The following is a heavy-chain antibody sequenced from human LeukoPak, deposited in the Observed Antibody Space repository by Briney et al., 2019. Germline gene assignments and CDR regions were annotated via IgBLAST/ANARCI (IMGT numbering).Heavy chain of an antibody. Sequence: SETLSLTCTVSGDSLSSYHWSWIRQPPGKGLEWIGNIYYGGSTYYNPSLKSRVSISVDTSNNQFSLKVSSVTAADTAVYYCASADGYKIDYWGQGTLVTVSS. D-gene: IGHD5-24*01. V-gene: IGHV4-39*01. CDR1: GDSLSSYH. CDR3: ASADGYKIDY. J-gene: IGHJ4*02. CDR2: IYYGGST.